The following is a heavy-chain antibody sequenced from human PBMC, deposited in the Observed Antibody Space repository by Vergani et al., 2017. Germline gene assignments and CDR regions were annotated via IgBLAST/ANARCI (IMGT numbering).Heavy chain of an antibody. J-gene: IGHJ6*03. Sequence: QVQLVQSGAEVKKPGASVKVSCKASGYTFTSYAMHWVRQAPGQRLEWMGWINAGNGNTKYSQKFQGRVTITRDTSASTAYMDLSSLRSEDTAVYYCARDSSSPGTSDYYYYMDVWGKGTTVTVSS. D-gene: IGHD6-6*01. V-gene: IGHV1-3*01. CDR2: INAGNGNT. CDR3: ARDSSSPGTSDYYYYMDV. CDR1: GYTFTSYA.